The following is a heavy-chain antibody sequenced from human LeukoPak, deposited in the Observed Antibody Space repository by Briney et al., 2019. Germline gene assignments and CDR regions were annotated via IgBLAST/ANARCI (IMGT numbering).Heavy chain of an antibody. CDR3: ARNFIWAFDT. CDR1: GDSVSTNTVS. J-gene: IGHJ5*02. V-gene: IGHV6-1*01. D-gene: IGHD7-27*01. CDR2: TYYRSKWFS. Sequence: SQTLSLTCAISGDSVSTNTVSWHWIRQSPSRGLEWLGRTYYRSKWFSDYAVSVKSRITVNPDTSKNQFSLQLNSVIPEDTAIYFCARNFIWAFDTWGQGTLVTVSS.